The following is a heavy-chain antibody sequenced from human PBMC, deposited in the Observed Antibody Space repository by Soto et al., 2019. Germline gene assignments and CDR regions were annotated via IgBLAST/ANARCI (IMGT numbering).Heavy chain of an antibody. CDR1: GFNFSNYA. J-gene: IGHJ4*02. V-gene: IGHV3-23*01. Sequence: GWSLRLSCVESGFNFSNYAVAWVRQAPGKGLEWVSSISGSGRGSRPYYADSVQGPFTISRDHSKNIVSLQMDSLRVDDTAVYYCTRERSLVSFLFDYWGPGTLVTVSS. CDR2: ISGSGRGSRP. CDR3: TRERSLVSFLFDY. D-gene: IGHD3-16*01.